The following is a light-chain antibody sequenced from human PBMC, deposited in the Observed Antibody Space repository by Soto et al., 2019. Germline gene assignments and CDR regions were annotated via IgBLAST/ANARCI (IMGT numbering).Light chain of an antibody. CDR2: LGS. V-gene: IGKV2-28*01. CDR3: VKALQSPPGT. Sequence: DIVVTQSPLTLPVTPGETASISCRSIQSLLHSNGYNYLDWYLQKPGQSPQLLIYLGSNLASGVPDWFSGSRSGTDFTLNIIRVEAEDVGVYYCVKALQSPPGTFGEGTKVEIK. J-gene: IGKJ1*01. CDR1: QSLLHSNGYNY.